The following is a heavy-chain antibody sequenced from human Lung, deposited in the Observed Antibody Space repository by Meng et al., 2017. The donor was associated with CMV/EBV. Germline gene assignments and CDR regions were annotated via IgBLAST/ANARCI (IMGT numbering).Heavy chain of an antibody. V-gene: IGHV3-30*02. J-gene: IGHJ6*02. CDR2: IHHAGGYK. Sequence: GGSLRLXXAASGFSFGIYGMDWVRQAPGKGLEWVAYIHHAGGYKQYADSVMGRFTISRDNSKKSLFLQIHSLRAEDTAVYYCARERPMVRGNFPHNYYGMDVWGQGXMVTVSS. CDR1: GFSFGIYG. CDR3: ARERPMVRGNFPHNYYGMDV. D-gene: IGHD3-10*01.